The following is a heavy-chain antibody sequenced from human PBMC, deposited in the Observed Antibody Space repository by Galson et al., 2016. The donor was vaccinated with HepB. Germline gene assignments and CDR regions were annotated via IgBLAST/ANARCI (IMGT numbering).Heavy chain of an antibody. CDR2: IHYSGNT. CDR1: GGSISGYY. D-gene: IGHD3-16*01. J-gene: IGHJ4*02. Sequence: TCTVSGGSISGYYYNWIRQSPGKGLEWIGYIHYSGNTNYNPSLKSRVTMSRDTSKKQFSLKLTSVTAADTAVYYCAMTFKGAYWGQETLVTVSS. V-gene: IGHV4-59*01. CDR3: AMTFKGAY.